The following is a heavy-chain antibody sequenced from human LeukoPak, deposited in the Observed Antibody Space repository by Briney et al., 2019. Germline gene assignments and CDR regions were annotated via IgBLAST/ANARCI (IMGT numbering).Heavy chain of an antibody. CDR1: GGSISSGSYY. CDR3: AREWWGYCSSTSCYGAYYYYYMDV. CDR2: IYTSGST. V-gene: IGHV4-61*02. Sequence: PSQTLSLTCTVSGGSISSGSYYWSWIRQPAGKGLEWIGRIYTSGSTNYNPSLKSRVTMSVDTSKNQFSLKLSSVTAADTAVYYCAREWWGYCSSTSCYGAYYYYYMDVWGKGTTVTVSS. J-gene: IGHJ6*03. D-gene: IGHD2-2*01.